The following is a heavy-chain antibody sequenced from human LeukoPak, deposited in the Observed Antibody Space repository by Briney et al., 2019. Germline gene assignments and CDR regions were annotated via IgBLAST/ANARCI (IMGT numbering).Heavy chain of an antibody. V-gene: IGHV3-21*01. D-gene: IGHD5-18*01. CDR3: ARDTSRGYSYGYVD. J-gene: IGHJ4*02. CDR2: ISSSSSYI. Sequence: LEWVXXISSSSSYIYYADSVKGRFTISRDNAKNSLYLQMNSLRAEDTAVYYCARDTSRGYSYGYVDWGQGTLVTVSS.